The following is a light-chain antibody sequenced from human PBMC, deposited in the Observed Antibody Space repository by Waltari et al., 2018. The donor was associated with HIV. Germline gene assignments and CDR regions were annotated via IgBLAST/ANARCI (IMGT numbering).Light chain of an antibody. V-gene: IGLV1-44*01. CDR1: SSNIGSNT. CDR3: STRDDSLNGVL. CDR2: INN. Sequence: QSVLTQPPSASGTPGQRVTISCSGGSSNIGSNTLHWYQQLPGTAPKLLIYINNQRPARVPGRFSCSKSGTSASLAISGLQAEDEADYYCSTRDDSLNGVLFGGGTKLTVL. J-gene: IGLJ2*01.